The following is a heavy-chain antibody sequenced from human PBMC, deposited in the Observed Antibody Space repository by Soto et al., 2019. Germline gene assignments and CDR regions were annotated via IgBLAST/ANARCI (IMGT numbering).Heavy chain of an antibody. V-gene: IGHV3-74*01. J-gene: IGHJ4*02. CDR3: ARDQTYYYDSSGYYSPDY. CDR1: GFTFSSYW. D-gene: IGHD3-22*01. Sequence: PGGSLRLSCAASGFTFSSYWMHWVRQAPGKGLVWVSRINSDGSSTSYADSVKGRFTISRDNAKNTLYLQMNSLRAEDTAVYYCARDQTYYYDSSGYYSPDYWGQGTLVTVSS. CDR2: INSDGSST.